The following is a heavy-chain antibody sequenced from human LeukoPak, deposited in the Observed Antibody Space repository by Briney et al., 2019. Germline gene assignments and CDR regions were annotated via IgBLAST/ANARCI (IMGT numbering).Heavy chain of an antibody. CDR2: IYYSGST. V-gene: IGHV4-59*01. CDR1: GGSISSYY. D-gene: IGHD1-26*01. J-gene: IGHJ4*02. Sequence: SETLSLTCTVSGGSISSYYWSWIRQPPGKGLEWIGYIYYSGSTNYNPSPKSRVTISVDTSKNQFSLKLSSVTAADTAVYYCAREEWETYYFDYWGQGTLVTVSS. CDR3: AREEWETYYFDY.